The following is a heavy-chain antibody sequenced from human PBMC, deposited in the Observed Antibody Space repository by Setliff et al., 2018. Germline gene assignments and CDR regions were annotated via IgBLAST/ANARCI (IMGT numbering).Heavy chain of an antibody. CDR3: GRAGKPYAIDI. CDR2: ISHSGSA. CDR1: GGSFSTYF. Sequence: PSETLSLTCAVYGGSFSTYFWSWIRQPPGKGLEWIGEISHSGSANYNPSLKSRVTMSVDTSKNQFSLNLNSVTAADTAVYYCGRAGKPYAIDIWGQGTMVTVSS. V-gene: IGHV4-34*01. J-gene: IGHJ3*02.